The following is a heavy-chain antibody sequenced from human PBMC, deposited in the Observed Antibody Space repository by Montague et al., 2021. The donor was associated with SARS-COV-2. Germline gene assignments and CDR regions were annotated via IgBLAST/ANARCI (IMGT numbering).Heavy chain of an antibody. CDR2: IYYSGGT. Sequence: SETLSLTCSASGGSISSSYFWGWIRQPPGKGLEWIGSIYYSGGTYSNSSLKSRVTISVDTSKNQFSLKLSSVTAADTAVYYCTRHLNYRDYGGDDYWGQGTLVTVSS. V-gene: IGHV4-39*01. CDR3: TRHLNYRDYGGDDY. D-gene: IGHD4-17*01. J-gene: IGHJ4*02. CDR1: GGSISSSYF.